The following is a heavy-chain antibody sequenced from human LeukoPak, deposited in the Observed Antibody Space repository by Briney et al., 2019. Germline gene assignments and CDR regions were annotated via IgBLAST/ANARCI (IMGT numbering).Heavy chain of an antibody. CDR2: ISAYNGNT. J-gene: IGHJ4*02. CDR1: GYTFTSYG. V-gene: IGHV1-18*04. D-gene: IGHD3-10*01. CDR3: VRGLASGYGSGSYSDY. Sequence: GASVNVSCKASGYTFTSYGISWVRQAPGQGLEWMGWISAYNGNTNYAQKLQGRVTMTTDTSTSTAYMELRSLRSDDTAVYYCVRGLASGYGSGSYSDYWGQGTLVTVSS.